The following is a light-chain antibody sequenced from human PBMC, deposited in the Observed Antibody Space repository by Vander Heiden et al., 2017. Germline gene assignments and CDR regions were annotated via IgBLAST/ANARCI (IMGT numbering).Light chain of an antibody. CDR1: QSVSGN. J-gene: IGKJ1*01. Sequence: EIVMTQSPATLSVSPGERATLSCRASQSVSGNLAWYQQKPGQAPRLLIYGASTRATGIPARFSGSGSGTEFTLTISSLQSEDFAVYYCQQYNNRGTFGQGTKVEIK. CDR2: GAS. V-gene: IGKV3-15*01. CDR3: QQYNNRGT.